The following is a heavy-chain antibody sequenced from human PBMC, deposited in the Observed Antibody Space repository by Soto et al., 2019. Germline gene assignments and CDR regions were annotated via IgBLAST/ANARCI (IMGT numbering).Heavy chain of an antibody. Sequence: PGGSLRLSCAASGFSFSTHAMSWVRQAPGKGLEWVSGISDSGQSTYYADSVKGRFTISRDNSKNTLFLQMDSLRAEDTATYLCAKCVDISRFGVDVWGQGTTVTVSS. V-gene: IGHV3-23*01. J-gene: IGHJ6*02. CDR1: GFSFSTHA. CDR2: ISDSGQST. D-gene: IGHD2-21*01. CDR3: AKCVDISRFGVDV.